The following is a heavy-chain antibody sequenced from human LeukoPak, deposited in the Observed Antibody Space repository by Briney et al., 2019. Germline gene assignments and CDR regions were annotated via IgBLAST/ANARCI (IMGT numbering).Heavy chain of an antibody. D-gene: IGHD6-19*01. Sequence: PGGSLRLSCAASGFTFSSYAMSWVRQAPGKGLEWVSGLTGSGNTAYYADSVKGRFTISRDNSKNTLYLQMSILRVEDTAMYYCAKDVRNTGWYKESWGQGTLVTVSS. V-gene: IGHV3-23*01. CDR2: LTGSGNTA. CDR1: GFTFSSYA. CDR3: AKDVRNTGWYKES. J-gene: IGHJ5*02.